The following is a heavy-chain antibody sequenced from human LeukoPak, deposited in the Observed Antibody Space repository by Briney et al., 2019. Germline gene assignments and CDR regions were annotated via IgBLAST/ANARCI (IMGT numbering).Heavy chain of an antibody. D-gene: IGHD2-15*01. J-gene: IGHJ4*02. Sequence: ASVKVSCKGSGYTFIDYYMHWVRQAPGQGLEWMGWINPNSGGTNCAQKFQGRVTMTRDTSINTPYMELTGLTSDDTPVYFCAKEEEVVVPATPYLRIPDYWGQGTLVTVSS. CDR1: GYTFIDYY. CDR3: AKEEEVVVPATPYLRIPDY. CDR2: INPNSGGT. V-gene: IGHV1-2*02.